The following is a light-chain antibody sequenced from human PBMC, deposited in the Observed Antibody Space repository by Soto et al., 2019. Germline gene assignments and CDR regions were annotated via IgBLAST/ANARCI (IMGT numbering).Light chain of an antibody. CDR1: QSISNY. CDR3: QQSYSTPL. CDR2: TAS. V-gene: IGKV1-39*01. J-gene: IGKJ4*01. Sequence: DIQMTQSPSSLSASVGDRVTITCRASQSISNYLNWYQQKPGKAPKLLIDTASSLQSGVPSRFSGSGSGTDFTLTISSLQPEDFATYYCQQSYSTPLFGGGTKVVIK.